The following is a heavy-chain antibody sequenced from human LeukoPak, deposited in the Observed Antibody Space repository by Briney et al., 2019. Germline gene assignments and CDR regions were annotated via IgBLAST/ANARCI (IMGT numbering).Heavy chain of an antibody. CDR3: ARSGSSWGHGMDV. D-gene: IGHD6-13*01. V-gene: IGHV4-4*07. CDR1: GGSISSYF. Sequence: SGTLSLTCTVSGGSISSYFWSWVRQPAGKGLEWIGRIYSSGSTNYNPSLMSRVTMSVDTSKNQFSLRLSSVTAADTAVYYWARSGSSWGHGMDVWGQGTTVTVSS. J-gene: IGHJ6*02. CDR2: IYSSGST.